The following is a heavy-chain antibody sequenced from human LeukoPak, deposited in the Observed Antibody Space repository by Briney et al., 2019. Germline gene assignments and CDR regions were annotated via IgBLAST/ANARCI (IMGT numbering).Heavy chain of an antibody. Sequence: GGSLRLSCAASGFTFSSYEMNWVRQAPGKGLEWVSYISSSGITIYYADSVKGRFTISRDNAKNSLYLQMNSLRAEDTAVYFCARVLAVPAAFYFYYGLDVWGQGTTVTVSS. CDR2: ISSSGITI. CDR1: GFTFSSYE. D-gene: IGHD2-2*01. CDR3: ARVLAVPAAFYFYYGLDV. V-gene: IGHV3-48*03. J-gene: IGHJ6*02.